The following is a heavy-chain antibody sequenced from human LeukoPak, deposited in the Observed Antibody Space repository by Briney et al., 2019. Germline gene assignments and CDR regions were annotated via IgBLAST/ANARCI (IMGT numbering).Heavy chain of an antibody. CDR1: GGSISSSNYY. D-gene: IGHD1-14*01. CDR3: AREVNLNWFDP. J-gene: IGHJ5*02. CDR2: IYYSGST. V-gene: IGHV4-39*02. Sequence: PSETLSLTCTVSGGSISSSNYYWGWIRQPPGKGLEWIGIIYYSGSTYYNPSLKSRVTISVHTSKNQFSLKLSSVTAADTAVYYCAREVNLNWFDPWGQGTLVTVSS.